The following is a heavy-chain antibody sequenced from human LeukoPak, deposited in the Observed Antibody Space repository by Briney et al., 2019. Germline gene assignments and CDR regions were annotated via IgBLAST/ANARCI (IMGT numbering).Heavy chain of an antibody. V-gene: IGHV4-39*01. J-gene: IGHJ4*02. D-gene: IGHD6-19*01. CDR3: ARRWSSGWYDHYH. CDR2: IYYSGST. CDR1: GGSISSSSYY. Sequence: PSETLSLTCTVSGGSISSSSYYWGWIRQPPGKGLEWIGSIYYSGSTYYNPSLKSRVTISVDTSKNQFSLKLSSVTAADTAVYYCARRWSSGWYDHYHWGQGTLVTVSS.